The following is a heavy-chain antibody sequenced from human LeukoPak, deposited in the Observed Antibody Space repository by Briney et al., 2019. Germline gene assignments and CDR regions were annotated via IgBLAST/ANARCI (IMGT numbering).Heavy chain of an antibody. CDR2: ISSSSSTT. CDR3: ARKRGDYYYYYMDV. J-gene: IGHJ6*03. CDR1: GFTFSDYS. D-gene: IGHD5-24*01. Sequence: GGSLRLSCAASGFTFSDYSMNWVRQAPGKGLEWVSYISSSSSTTYYADSVKGRFTISRDNAKNSLYLQMNSLRAEDTAVYYCARKRGDYYYYYMDVWGKGTTVTVSS. V-gene: IGHV3-48*01.